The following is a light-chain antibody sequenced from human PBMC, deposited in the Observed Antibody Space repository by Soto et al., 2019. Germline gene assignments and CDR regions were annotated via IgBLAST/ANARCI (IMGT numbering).Light chain of an antibody. CDR1: QSVSSN. Sequence: EIVLTHSPGTLSLSPWERATLSCRASQSVSSNLAWYQQKPGQAPRLLIYAASTRATGIPARFSGSGSGTDFTFTISSLQPEDIATYYCQQYDNLPLTFGGGTKVDIK. CDR3: QQYDNLPLT. CDR2: AAS. J-gene: IGKJ4*01. V-gene: IGKV3-15*01.